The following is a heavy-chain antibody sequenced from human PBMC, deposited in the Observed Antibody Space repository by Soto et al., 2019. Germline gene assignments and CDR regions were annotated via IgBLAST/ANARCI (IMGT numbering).Heavy chain of an antibody. V-gene: IGHV3-7*01. CDR1: GFTFSGYW. CDR3: GRVFGAYNFVDW. CDR2: IRYDESEQ. Sequence: EVLLVESGGGLVQPGGSMRLSCAASGFTFSGYWMSWVRQAPGKGLEWVANIRYDESEQHYVDSVEGRFTISRDNAKNSLFLQMHSLRAEDKAVYFCGRVFGAYNFVDWWGQGTLVTVSS. D-gene: IGHD3-3*01. J-gene: IGHJ4*02.